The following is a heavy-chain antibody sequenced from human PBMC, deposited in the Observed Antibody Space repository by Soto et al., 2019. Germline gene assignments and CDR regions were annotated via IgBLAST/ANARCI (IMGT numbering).Heavy chain of an antibody. CDR1: GFTFSSYS. D-gene: IGHD1-7*01. Sequence: PGGYLRLSCAASGFTFSSYSMNWVRQAPGKGLEWVSSISSSSSYIYYADSVKGRFTISRDNAKNSLYLQMNSLRAEDTAVYYCARDRTNWNYDWFDPWGQGTLVTVYS. CDR2: ISSSSSYI. CDR3: ARDRTNWNYDWFDP. J-gene: IGHJ5*02. V-gene: IGHV3-21*01.